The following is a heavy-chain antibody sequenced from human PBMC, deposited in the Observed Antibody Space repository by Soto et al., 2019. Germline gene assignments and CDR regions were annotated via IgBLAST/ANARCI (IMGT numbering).Heavy chain of an antibody. J-gene: IGHJ5*02. CDR3: ARHSLALRKNNWFDP. CDR2: IFYLGSS. V-gene: IGHV4-39*01. CDR1: GDSIISSDFY. D-gene: IGHD3-3*02. Sequence: PWETLSLTGTVSGDSIISSDFYWGGVRQPPGKGLEWIGSIFYLGSSYYNPSLKSRVTMSVDTSKNQFSLRLRSVTAADTALYFCARHSLALRKNNWFDPWGQGIMVTVSS.